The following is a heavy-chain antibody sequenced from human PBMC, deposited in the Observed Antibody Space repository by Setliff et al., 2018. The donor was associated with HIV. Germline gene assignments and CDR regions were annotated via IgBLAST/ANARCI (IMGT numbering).Heavy chain of an antibody. Sequence: ASVMVSCKASGYTLSSHYIHWVRQAPGHRPEWVGWINPQTGGTNFAQKFQGRITMTSDTSVSTVFIELSRLKSDDTALYYCARDLRNSNTLFGVLNFVFDLWGQGTLVTVSS. J-gene: IGHJ4*02. V-gene: IGHV1-2*02. CDR3: ARDLRNSNTLFGVLNFVFDL. CDR1: GYTLSSHY. D-gene: IGHD3-3*01. CDR2: INPQTGGT.